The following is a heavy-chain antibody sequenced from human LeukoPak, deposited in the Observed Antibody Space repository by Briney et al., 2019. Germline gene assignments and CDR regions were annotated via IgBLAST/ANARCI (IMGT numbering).Heavy chain of an antibody. CDR3: ACVEYCSSTSCYYFDP. Sequence: ASVKVSCKASGYTFTSYGISWVRQAPGQGLEWMGWISAYNGNTNYAQKLQGRVTMTTDTSTSTAYMELRSLRSDDTAVYYCACVEYCSSTSCYYFDPWGQGTLVTVSS. D-gene: IGHD2-2*01. CDR2: ISAYNGNT. CDR1: GYTFTSYG. V-gene: IGHV1-18*01. J-gene: IGHJ5*02.